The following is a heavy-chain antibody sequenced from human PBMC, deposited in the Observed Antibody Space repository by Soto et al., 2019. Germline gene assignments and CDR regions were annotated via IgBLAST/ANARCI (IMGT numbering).Heavy chain of an antibody. Sequence: EVQLVQSGAEVRRPVESLKISCKVSGYSFASQWIGWVRQKPGNGLELMGIIYPSDSDTSYRPSFQGQVIISADKSISAAYLQWSSLKASDTAMYYFARAHFPDGSSCYMVDYWGQGTLVTVSS. CDR2: IYPSDSDT. D-gene: IGHD6-13*01. J-gene: IGHJ4*02. V-gene: IGHV5-51*01. CDR3: ARAHFPDGSSCYMVDY. CDR1: GYSFASQW.